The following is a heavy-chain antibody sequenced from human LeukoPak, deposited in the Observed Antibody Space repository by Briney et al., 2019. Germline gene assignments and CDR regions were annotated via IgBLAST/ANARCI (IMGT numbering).Heavy chain of an antibody. CDR3: ASGGGGMVIGDY. D-gene: IGHD3-16*01. V-gene: IGHV3-11*06. Sequence: PGGSLRLSCAASGFTFNTNAMSWIRQAPGKGLEWVSDISSSRSYTNYADSVKGRFTISRDNAKNSLYLQMNSLRADDTAVYYCASGGGGMVIGDYWGQGTLVTVSS. J-gene: IGHJ4*02. CDR2: ISSSRSYT. CDR1: GFTFNTNA.